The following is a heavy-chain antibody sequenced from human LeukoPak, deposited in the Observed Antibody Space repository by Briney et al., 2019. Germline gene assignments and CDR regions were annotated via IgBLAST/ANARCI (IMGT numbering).Heavy chain of an antibody. D-gene: IGHD5-18*01. V-gene: IGHV1-18*01. CDR3: AREKNRSLGYSYGLGY. Sequence: ASVKVSCKASGYTFSTYDISWVRQAPGQGLEWMGWISAYNGNTKYAQKLQGRVTMTTDTSTSTAYMELRSLRSDDTAVYYCAREKNRSLGYSYGLGYWGQGTLVTVSS. CDR1: GYTFSTYD. J-gene: IGHJ4*02. CDR2: ISAYNGNT.